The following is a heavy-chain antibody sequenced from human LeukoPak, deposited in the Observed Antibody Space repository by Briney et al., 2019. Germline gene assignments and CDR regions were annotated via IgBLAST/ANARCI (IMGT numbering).Heavy chain of an antibody. V-gene: IGHV1-2*02. CDR1: GYTFTCYY. CDR3: ARVLLWFGSHFDC. D-gene: IGHD3-10*01. CDR2: INPNSGGT. J-gene: IGHJ4*02. Sequence: GASVKVSCKASGYTFTCYYMHWVRQAPGQGLEWMGWINPNSGGTNYAQKFQGRVTMTRDTSISTAYMELSRLRSDDTAVYYCARVLLWFGSHFDCWGQGTLVTVSS.